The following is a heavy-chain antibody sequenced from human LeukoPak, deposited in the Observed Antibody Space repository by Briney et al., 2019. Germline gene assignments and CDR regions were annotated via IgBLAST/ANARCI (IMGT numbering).Heavy chain of an antibody. Sequence: SETLSLTCTMSGDSTNTYFWSWIRQPPGKGLEWIGYIYYTGTTNYNPSLKSRVTISVDTSKNQFSLRLSSVTAADTAVYYCASRSSDHGELRFDYWGQGTLVTVSS. J-gene: IGHJ4*02. CDR3: ASRSSDHGELRFDY. D-gene: IGHD4-17*01. CDR1: GDSTNTYF. V-gene: IGHV4-59*01. CDR2: IYYTGTT.